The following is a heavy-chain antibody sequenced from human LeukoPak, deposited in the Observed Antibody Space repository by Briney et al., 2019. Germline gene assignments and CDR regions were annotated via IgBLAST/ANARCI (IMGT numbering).Heavy chain of an antibody. V-gene: IGHV4-39*01. Sequence: ETLCLTCTVSGGSISSSSYYWGWIRQPPGKGLEWIGSIYYSGITYYNSSLKSRVTISVDTSMNQFSLKLSSVTAADTAVYYCARHGVSYPFDYWGEGTLASVSS. D-gene: IGHD3-16*02. J-gene: IGHJ4*02. CDR3: ARHGVSYPFDY. CDR1: GGSISSSSYY. CDR2: IYYSGIT.